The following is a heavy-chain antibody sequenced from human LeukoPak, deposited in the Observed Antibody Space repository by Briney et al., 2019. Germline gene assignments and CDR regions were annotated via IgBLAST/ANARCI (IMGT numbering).Heavy chain of an antibody. CDR2: MYNSGST. CDR1: GGSISGSY. J-gene: IGHJ4*02. V-gene: IGHV4-59*01. D-gene: IGHD4-17*01. CDR3: ARGIESYGDYGY. Sequence: SETLSLTCTVSGGSISGSYWSWLRQPPGQGLEWIAYMYNSGSTNYNPSLKSRVTISIDTSKKQFSLKLSSLTAADTAIYYCARGIESYGDYGYWGQGILVTVSS.